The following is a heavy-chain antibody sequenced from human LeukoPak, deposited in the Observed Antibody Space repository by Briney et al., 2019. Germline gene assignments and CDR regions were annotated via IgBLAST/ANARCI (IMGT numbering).Heavy chain of an antibody. CDR1: GYTFTSYY. Sequence: ASVKVSCTASGYTFTSYYMHWVRQAPGQGLEWMGIINPSGGSTSYAQKFQGRVTMTRDTSISTAYMELSRLRSDDTAVYYCARADYDILTGYSVPYFDYWGQGTLVTVSS. D-gene: IGHD3-9*01. V-gene: IGHV1-46*01. J-gene: IGHJ4*02. CDR3: ARADYDILTGYSVPYFDY. CDR2: INPSGGST.